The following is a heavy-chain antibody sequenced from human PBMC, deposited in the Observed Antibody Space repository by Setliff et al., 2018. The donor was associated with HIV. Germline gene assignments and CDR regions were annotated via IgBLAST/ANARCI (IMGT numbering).Heavy chain of an antibody. CDR3: AKDFPPPNGMDV. J-gene: IGHJ6*02. CDR1: GFTFSDYY. Sequence: GGSLRLSCAASGFTFSDYYMSWIRQAPGKGLEWVSYISSSSSYTNYADSVKGRFTISRDNAKKSLYLQMNSLRAEDTAVYYCAKDFPPPNGMDVWGQGTTVTVSS. V-gene: IGHV3-11*06. CDR2: ISSSSSYT.